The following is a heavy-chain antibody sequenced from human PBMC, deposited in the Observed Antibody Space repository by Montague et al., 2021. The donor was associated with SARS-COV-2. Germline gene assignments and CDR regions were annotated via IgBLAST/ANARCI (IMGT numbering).Heavy chain of an antibody. D-gene: IGHD3-3*01. V-gene: IGHV4-39*01. CDR2: IYYSGST. Sequence: SETRSLTCTVSGGSISSSSYYWGWIRQPPGKGLEWIGSIYYSGSTYYNPSLKSRVTISVDTSKNQFSLKLSSVTAADTAVYYCARHHSRDTIFGVAKMNWFDPWGQGTLVTVSS. CDR3: ARHHSRDTIFGVAKMNWFDP. CDR1: GGSISSSSYY. J-gene: IGHJ5*02.